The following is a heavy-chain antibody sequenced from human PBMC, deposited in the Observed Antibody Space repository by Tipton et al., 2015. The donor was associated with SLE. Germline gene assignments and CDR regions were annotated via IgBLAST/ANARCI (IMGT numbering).Heavy chain of an antibody. CDR1: GFTFSTYW. V-gene: IGHV3-49*04. CDR2: IRSKDYGGTP. D-gene: IGHD2-15*01. CDR3: TRMTCSGGTCPDEY. Sequence: SLRLSCAASGFTFSTYWMSWVRQAPGKGLEWVGFIRSKDYGGTPEYAASVRGRFTISRDDSKSIAYLQMNGLKTEDTAVYYCTRMTCSGGTCPDEYWGQGTLVTVSS. J-gene: IGHJ4*02.